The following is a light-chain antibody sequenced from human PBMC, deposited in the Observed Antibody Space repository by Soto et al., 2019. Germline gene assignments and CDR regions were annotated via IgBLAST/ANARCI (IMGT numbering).Light chain of an antibody. Sequence: QSALTQPASVSGSPGQSITISCTGTGSDVGGYNYVSWYQQRPGKAPKLMIYEVSNRPSGVSNRFSGSKSGNTASLTISGLQAEDEADYYCSSYTTSSTLGVVFGGGTKVTVL. J-gene: IGLJ2*01. CDR3: SSYTTSSTLGVV. CDR1: GSDVGGYNY. V-gene: IGLV2-14*01. CDR2: EVS.